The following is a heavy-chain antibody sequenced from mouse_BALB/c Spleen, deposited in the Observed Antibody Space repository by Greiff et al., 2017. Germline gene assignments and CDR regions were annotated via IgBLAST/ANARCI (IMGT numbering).Heavy chain of an antibody. CDR2: ISYDGSN. CDR1: GYSITSGYY. Sequence: DVQLQESGPGLVKPSQSLSLTCSVTGYSITSGYYWNWIRQFPGNKLEWMGYISYDGSNNYNPSLKNRISITRDTSKNQFFLKLNSVTTEDTATYYCAREDYDYDERGLDYWGQGTTLTVSS. D-gene: IGHD2-4*01. CDR3: AREDYDYDERGLDY. V-gene: IGHV3-6*02. J-gene: IGHJ2*01.